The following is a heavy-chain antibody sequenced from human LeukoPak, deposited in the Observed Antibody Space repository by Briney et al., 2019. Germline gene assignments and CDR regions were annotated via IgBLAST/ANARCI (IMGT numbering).Heavy chain of an antibody. CDR3: ASLPGSSSWYDFDY. CDR2: IYHSGST. Sequence: SETLSLTCTVSGGSISSSSYYWGWIRQPPGKGLEWIGEIYHSGSTNYNPSLKSRVTISVDKSKNQFSLKVSSVTAADTAVYYCASLPGSSSWYDFDYWGQGTLVTVSS. V-gene: IGHV4-39*07. D-gene: IGHD6-13*01. J-gene: IGHJ4*02. CDR1: GGSISSSSYY.